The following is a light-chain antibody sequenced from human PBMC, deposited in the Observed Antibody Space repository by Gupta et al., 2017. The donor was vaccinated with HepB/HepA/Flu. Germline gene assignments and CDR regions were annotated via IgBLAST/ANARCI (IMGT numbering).Light chain of an antibody. CDR2: DVS. CDR1: SGDVGGYNY. J-gene: IGLJ3*02. Sequence: QSALTQPASGSGSPDQSITTPCTGPSGDVGGYNYVSGYQPHPGKAHKLRIHDVSSRPSGAAIRFSGSSSGNTASLTISGRQEEDEADYYYDSDTSNNTGVFGGGTTLTVL. CDR3: DSDTSNNTGV. V-gene: IGLV2-14*03.